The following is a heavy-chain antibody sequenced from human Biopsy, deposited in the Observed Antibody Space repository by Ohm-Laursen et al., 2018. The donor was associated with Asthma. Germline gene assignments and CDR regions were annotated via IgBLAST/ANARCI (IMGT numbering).Heavy chain of an antibody. CDR2: IYYSGST. Sequence: SQTLSLTCTVSSGSITSGGYYWTWIRQHPGKGLEWIGFIYYSGSTYYNPSLKSLVSISIDTSKNQFSLKLSSVTAADTAVYYCAGAQDYYDSRGYYRSFDYWGQGTLVTVSS. J-gene: IGHJ4*02. CDR3: AGAQDYYDSRGYYRSFDY. D-gene: IGHD3-22*01. CDR1: SGSITSGGYY. V-gene: IGHV4-31*01.